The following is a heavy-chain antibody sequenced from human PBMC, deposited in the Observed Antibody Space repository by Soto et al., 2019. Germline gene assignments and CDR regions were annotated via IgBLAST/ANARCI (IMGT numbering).Heavy chain of an antibody. J-gene: IGHJ4*02. D-gene: IGHD3-22*01. CDR3: ARVLPNYYDSSGYIDY. Sequence: ETLSLTCTVSGGSISIYYLICIRQPPGKGLEWIGYIYYSGSTNYNPSLKSRVTISVDTSKNQFSLKLSSVTAADTAVYYCARVLPNYYDSSGYIDYWGQGTLVTVPS. CDR1: GGSISIYY. V-gene: IGHV4-59*01. CDR2: IYYSGST.